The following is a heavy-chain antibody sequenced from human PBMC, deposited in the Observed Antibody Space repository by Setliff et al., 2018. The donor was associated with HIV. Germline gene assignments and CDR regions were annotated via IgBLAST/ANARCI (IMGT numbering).Heavy chain of an antibody. CDR2: MYPGTSTT. J-gene: IGHJ4*02. CDR3: ARRTRRRGSSYGNIDY. CDR1: GYSFSTYW. Sequence: GESLKISCQGSGYSFSTYWIGWVRQMPGKGLEWMGIMYPGTSTTKYSPSFQGQVTISADKSISTTYLQWSSLQASDTAVYYCARRTRRRGSSYGNIDYWGQGTLVTVSS. D-gene: IGHD5-18*01. V-gene: IGHV5-51*01.